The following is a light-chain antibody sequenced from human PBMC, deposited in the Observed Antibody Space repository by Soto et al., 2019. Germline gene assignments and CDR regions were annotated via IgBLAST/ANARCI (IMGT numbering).Light chain of an antibody. CDR2: DAS. CDR3: QQRNNWPPVT. V-gene: IGKV3-11*01. CDR1: QSVSRH. Sequence: EIVLTQSPATLSLSPGERATLSCRASQSVSRHLAWYQQKPGQAPRLLIYDASNRVTGIPARFSGSGSGTDFTLTISSLEPEDFAVYYCQQRNNWPPVTFGGGTKVDIK. J-gene: IGKJ4*01.